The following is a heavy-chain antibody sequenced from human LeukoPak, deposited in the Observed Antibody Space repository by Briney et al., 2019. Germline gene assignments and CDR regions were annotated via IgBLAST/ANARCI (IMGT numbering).Heavy chain of an antibody. CDR3: ARAPRTGRPDY. CDR2: ISSSSSTI. Sequence: GGSLRLSCAASGFTFSSYSMNWVRQAPGKGLEWVSYISSSSSTIYYADSVKGRFTISRDNAKNSLYLQMNSLRAEDTAVYYCARAPRTGRPDYWGQGTLVTVSS. CDR1: GFTFSSYS. D-gene: IGHD1-1*01. J-gene: IGHJ4*02. V-gene: IGHV3-48*01.